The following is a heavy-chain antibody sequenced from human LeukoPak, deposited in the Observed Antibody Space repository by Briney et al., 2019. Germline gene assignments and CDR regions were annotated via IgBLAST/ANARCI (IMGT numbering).Heavy chain of an antibody. CDR1: GGSISSGGYS. Sequence: SETLSLTCAVSGGSISSGGYSWSWIRQPPGKGLEWIGYIYHSGSTYYNPPLKSRVTISVDRSKNQFSLKLSSVTAADTAVYYCARVISYYYFDYWGQGTLVTVSS. CDR3: ARVISYYYFDY. J-gene: IGHJ4*02. D-gene: IGHD1-26*01. CDR2: IYHSGST. V-gene: IGHV4-30-2*01.